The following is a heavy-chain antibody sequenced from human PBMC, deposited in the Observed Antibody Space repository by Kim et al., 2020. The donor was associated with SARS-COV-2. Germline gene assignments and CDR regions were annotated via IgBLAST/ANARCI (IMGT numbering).Heavy chain of an antibody. D-gene: IGHD3-16*02. CDR2: IIPIFGTA. J-gene: IGHJ4*02. CDR1: GGTFSSYA. CDR3: AGHMITFGGVIHYYFDY. V-gene: IGHV1-69*13. Sequence: SVKVSCKASGGTFSSYAISWVRQAPGQGLEWMGGIIPIFGTANYAQKFQGRVTITADESTSTAYMELSSLRSEDTAVYYCAGHMITFGGVIHYYFDYWGQGTLVTVSS.